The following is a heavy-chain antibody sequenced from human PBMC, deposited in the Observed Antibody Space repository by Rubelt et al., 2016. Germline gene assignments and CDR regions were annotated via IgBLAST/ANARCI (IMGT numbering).Heavy chain of an antibody. CDR2: ISGNNANT. CDR1: GYTFNNFG. D-gene: IGHD6-25*01. V-gene: IGHV1-18*01. J-gene: IGHJ4*02. Sequence: QVQLVQSGAGVKKPGASVKVSCKASGYTFNNFGISWVRQAPGQGLEWMGWISGNNANTTYAQKLQVRVTMTTDTSTNTAYRELRSLGADDTAVYDCARSDSSGWREIDYWGQGTLVTVSS. CDR3: ARSDSSGWREIDY.